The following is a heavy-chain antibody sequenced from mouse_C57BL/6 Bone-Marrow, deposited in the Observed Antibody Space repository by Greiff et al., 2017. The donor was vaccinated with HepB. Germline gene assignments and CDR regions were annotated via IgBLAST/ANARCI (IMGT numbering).Heavy chain of an antibody. CDR3: ARVGKTTDYFDY. J-gene: IGHJ2*01. D-gene: IGHD1-1*01. V-gene: IGHV3-6*01. CDR2: ISYDGSN. CDR1: GYSITSGYY. Sequence: DVQLQESGPGLVKPSQSLSLTCSVTGYSITSGYYWNWIRQFPGNKLEWMGYISYDGSNNYNPSLKNRISITRDTSKNQFFLKLNSVTTEDTATYYCARVGKTTDYFDYWGQGTTLTVSS.